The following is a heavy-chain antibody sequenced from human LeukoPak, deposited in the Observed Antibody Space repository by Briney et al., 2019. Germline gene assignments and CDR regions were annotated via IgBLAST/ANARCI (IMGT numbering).Heavy chain of an antibody. Sequence: ASVKVSCKASGYTFGGYHLLWMRQAPGQGLEWLGWINPDTGATRYGQKFQGRVTMTRDTSISTVYMELSRLRSDDTAVYYCARWYNSCWYDYWGQGTLVPVSS. V-gene: IGHV1-2*02. D-gene: IGHD6-13*01. J-gene: IGHJ4*02. CDR2: INPDTGAT. CDR3: ARWYNSCWYDY. CDR1: GYTFGGYH.